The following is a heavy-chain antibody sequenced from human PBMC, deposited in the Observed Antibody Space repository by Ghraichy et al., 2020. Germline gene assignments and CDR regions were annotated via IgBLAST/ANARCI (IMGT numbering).Heavy chain of an antibody. CDR2: IYYSGST. J-gene: IGHJ4*02. CDR1: GGSISSYY. V-gene: IGHV4-59*08. Sequence: SETLSLTCTVSGGSISSYYWSWIRQPPGKGLEWIGYIYYSGSTNYNPSLKSRVTISVDTSKNEFSLKLSSVTAADTAVYYCARLPRGMERSADWGQGTLVTVSS. D-gene: IGHD1-1*01. CDR3: ARLPRGMERSAD.